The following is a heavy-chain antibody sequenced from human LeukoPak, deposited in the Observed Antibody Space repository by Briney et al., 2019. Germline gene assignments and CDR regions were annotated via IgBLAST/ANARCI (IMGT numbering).Heavy chain of an antibody. CDR1: GFTFGSYA. CDR3: ARVPYCSGGSCYSGILNY. Sequence: PGGSLRLSCAASGFTFGSYAMHWVRQAPGKGLEWVAVISYDGSNKYYADSVKGRFTISRDNSKNTLYLQMNSLRAEDTAVYYCARVPYCSGGSCYSGILNYWGQGTLVTVSS. V-gene: IGHV3-30-3*01. D-gene: IGHD2-15*01. J-gene: IGHJ4*02. CDR2: ISYDGSNK.